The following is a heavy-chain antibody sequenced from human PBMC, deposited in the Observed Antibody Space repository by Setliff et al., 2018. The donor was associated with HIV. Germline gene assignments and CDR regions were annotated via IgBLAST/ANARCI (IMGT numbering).Heavy chain of an antibody. V-gene: IGHV1-69*13. CDR1: GGTFGIYG. Sequence: SVKVSCKASGGTFGIYGISWVRQAPGQGLEWMGGTTPMFGTANYAQKFQGRVTIIADESTNTGYMELSGLRFEDTAVYYCARESACSSTSCPKVLDYWGQGTLVTVPQ. J-gene: IGHJ4*02. CDR3: ARESACSSTSCPKVLDY. D-gene: IGHD2-2*01. CDR2: TTPMFGTA.